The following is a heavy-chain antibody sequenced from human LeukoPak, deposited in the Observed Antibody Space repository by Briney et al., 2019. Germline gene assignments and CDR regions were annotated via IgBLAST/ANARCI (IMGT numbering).Heavy chain of an antibody. CDR3: AKDQSRVGASDPFDY. Sequence: GRSLRLSCAASGFTFSSFAMTWIRQPPGKGLDWVSGISGTGGSTYYADSVKGRFPISRENSIKTVSLEMKSLRAEDTAIYYCAKDQSRVGASDPFDYWGQGILVTVSS. CDR2: ISGTGGST. V-gene: IGHV3-23*01. CDR1: GFTFSSFA. D-gene: IGHD1-26*01. J-gene: IGHJ4*02.